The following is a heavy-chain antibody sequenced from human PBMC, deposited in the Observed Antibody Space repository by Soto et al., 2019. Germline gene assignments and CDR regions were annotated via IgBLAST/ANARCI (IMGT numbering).Heavy chain of an antibody. V-gene: IGHV3-64D*06. CDR2: ISSNGVKT. J-gene: IGHJ4*02. CDR1: GFTFNTFS. D-gene: IGHD6-19*01. CDR3: VKDGYLRSDWYGRFDV. Sequence: HPGGSLRLSCSACGFTFNTFSTHWVRQTPWKGLEFVSAISSNGVKTHYADSVKGRFAISRDNAKNTLYLQMYSLRPEDTALYYCVKDGYLRSDWYGRFDVWGQRILVTVSS.